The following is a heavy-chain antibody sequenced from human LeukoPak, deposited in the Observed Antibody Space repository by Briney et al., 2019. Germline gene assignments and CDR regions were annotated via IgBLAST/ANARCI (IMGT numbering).Heavy chain of an antibody. CDR3: AKEVGYFDL. CDR2: ISGSGGSI. J-gene: IGHJ2*01. CDR1: GFTFSSYA. Sequence: PGGSLRLSCAAPGFTFSSYAMSWVRQAPGKGLEWVSVISGSGGSIYYADSVKGRFTISRDNSKNTLSLQMNGLRAEDTAVYYCAKEVGYFDLWGRGTLVTVSS. V-gene: IGHV3-23*01.